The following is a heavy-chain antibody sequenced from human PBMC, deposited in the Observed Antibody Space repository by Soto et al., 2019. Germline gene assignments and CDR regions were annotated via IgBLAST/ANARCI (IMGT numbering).Heavy chain of an antibody. CDR1: GYTFTNSG. CDR2: ITAYNGNT. V-gene: IGHV1-18*01. D-gene: IGHD4-17*01. J-gene: IGHJ4*02. CDR3: ARYYADYASDY. Sequence: QVHLVQSGAEVKKPGASVKVSCKASGYTFTNSGIIWVRQAPGQGLEWVGWITAYNGNTNYAQNRQDRVTMTTATSTSTAYMELRSLRSDDTAVYYCARYYADYASDYWGQGTLVTVSS.